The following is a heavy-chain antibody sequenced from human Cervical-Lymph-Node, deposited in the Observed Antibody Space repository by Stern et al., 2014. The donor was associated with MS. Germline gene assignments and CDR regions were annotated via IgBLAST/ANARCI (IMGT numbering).Heavy chain of an antibody. Sequence: VQLVQSGPEVKRPGSSVKVSCRFSGGTFSSYTVSWVRQAPGQGLEWMGRIIPTLGLPIYAQKFQGRVTITADESTGTAHLELSSLRSEDTAIYYCARDRSGYHYFEYWGQGTLVTVSS. CDR1: GGTFSSYT. CDR3: ARDRSGYHYFEY. V-gene: IGHV1-69*09. D-gene: IGHD5-12*01. CDR2: IIPTLGLP. J-gene: IGHJ4*02.